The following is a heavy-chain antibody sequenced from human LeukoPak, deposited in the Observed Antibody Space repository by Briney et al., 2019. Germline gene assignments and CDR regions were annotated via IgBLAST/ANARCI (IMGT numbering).Heavy chain of an antibody. J-gene: IGHJ4*02. CDR3: ARGYSGSYGRFDY. D-gene: IGHD1-26*01. CDR1: GGSISSYY. V-gene: IGHV4-59*01. CDR2: IYYSGST. Sequence: PSETLSLTYTVSGGSISSYYWSWIRQPPGKGLEWIGYIYYSGSTSYNPSLKSRVTISVDTSKNQFSLKLSSVTAADTAVYYCARGYSGSYGRFDYWGQGTLVTVSS.